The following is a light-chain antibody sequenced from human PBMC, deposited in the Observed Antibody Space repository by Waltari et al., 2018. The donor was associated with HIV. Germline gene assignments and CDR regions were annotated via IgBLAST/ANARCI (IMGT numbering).Light chain of an antibody. V-gene: IGLV3-19*01. J-gene: IGLJ3*02. Sequence: SSELTQDPAVSVALGQTASITCQGYSLRSYYARWYQQKPGQAPVLVIYGKNNRPSGIPDRFSGSSSGNTASLTMTGAQAEDEADYYCNSRDSSGNHWVFGGGTKLTVL. CDR2: GKN. CDR1: SLRSYY. CDR3: NSRDSSGNHWV.